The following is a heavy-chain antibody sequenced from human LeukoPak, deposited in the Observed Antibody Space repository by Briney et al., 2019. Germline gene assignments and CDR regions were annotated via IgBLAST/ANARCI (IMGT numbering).Heavy chain of an antibody. Sequence: GGSLRLSCAASGFTFSSYSMNWVRQAPGKGLEWVSSISSSSSYIYYADSVKGRFTISRDNSKKSLYLQMNSLRAEDTAVYYCAREDLYYYGSGSGDYWGQGTLVTVSS. CDR1: GFTFSSYS. V-gene: IGHV3-21*01. D-gene: IGHD3-10*01. CDR2: ISSSSSYI. J-gene: IGHJ4*02. CDR3: AREDLYYYGSGSGDY.